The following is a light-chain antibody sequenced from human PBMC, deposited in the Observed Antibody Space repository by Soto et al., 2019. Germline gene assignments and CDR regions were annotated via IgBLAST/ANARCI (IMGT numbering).Light chain of an antibody. CDR1: QSVSNN. J-gene: IGKJ5*01. CDR3: QQYNNWPPTT. Sequence: EIVMTQSPATLSVSPGERAPLSCRASQSVSNNLAWYQQKPGQAPRLLIYLASTRATGIPARFSGSGSGTEFTLTITSLQSEDFAVYYCQQYNNWPPTTFGQGHDWRL. CDR2: LAS. V-gene: IGKV3D-15*01.